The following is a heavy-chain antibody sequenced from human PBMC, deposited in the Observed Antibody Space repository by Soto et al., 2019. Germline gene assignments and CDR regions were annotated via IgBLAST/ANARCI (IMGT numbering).Heavy chain of an antibody. J-gene: IGHJ5*02. Sequence: QVQLQESGPGLVMPSQTLSLSCTVYGGSISSGGYYWSWIRQHPGKGLEWIGYIYYSGSTYYNPSLKSRITISVDTSKNQFSLKLSSVTAADTAVYYCARSSPVVTAPWGQGTLVTVSS. CDR1: GGSISSGGYY. CDR2: IYYSGST. CDR3: ARSSPVVTAP. V-gene: IGHV4-31*03. D-gene: IGHD2-21*02.